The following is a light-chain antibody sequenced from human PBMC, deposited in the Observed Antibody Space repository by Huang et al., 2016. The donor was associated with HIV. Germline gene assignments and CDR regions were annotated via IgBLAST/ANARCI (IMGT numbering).Light chain of an antibody. CDR1: QDLSNY. Sequence: DIQMTQSPSSLSASVGDRVTITCQASQDLSNYLSWDQHKPGGAPKPLIFAASSLETGVPSRVSGSGSGTYFTLTIASLQPEDVATYYCQHYDDPYTFGQGTKLEIK. V-gene: IGKV1-33*01. CDR3: QHYDDPYT. J-gene: IGKJ2*01. CDR2: AAS.